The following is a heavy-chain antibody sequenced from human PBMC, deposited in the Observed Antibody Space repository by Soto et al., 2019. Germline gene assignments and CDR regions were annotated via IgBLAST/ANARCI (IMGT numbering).Heavy chain of an antibody. V-gene: IGHV3-15*01. Sequence: EVQVVESGGGLGKPGGSLRLSCAASGFAFSPAWMTWVRQAPGKGLEGVALIKSKTSGVTRAYAAPVKGRFTISRDDSENTVFLQMDSLKTEDTAVYYCVIDDAARGFGELDYWGRGTLVTVSS. CDR2: IKSKTSGVTR. J-gene: IGHJ4*02. CDR1: GFAFSPAW. CDR3: VIDDAARGFGELDY. D-gene: IGHD3-10*01.